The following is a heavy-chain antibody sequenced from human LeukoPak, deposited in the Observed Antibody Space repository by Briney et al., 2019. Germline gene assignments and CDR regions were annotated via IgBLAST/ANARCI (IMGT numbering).Heavy chain of an antibody. D-gene: IGHD6-13*01. Sequence: PGGSLRLSCAASGFTFSSYAMSWVRQAPGKGLEWVSAISGSGGSTYYADSVKGRFTISRDNSKNTLYLQMNSLRAEDTAVYYCTRLVGQAGFYYYYGMDVWGQGTTVTVSS. J-gene: IGHJ6*02. V-gene: IGHV3-23*01. CDR1: GFTFSSYA. CDR2: ISGSGGST. CDR3: TRLVGQAGFYYYYGMDV.